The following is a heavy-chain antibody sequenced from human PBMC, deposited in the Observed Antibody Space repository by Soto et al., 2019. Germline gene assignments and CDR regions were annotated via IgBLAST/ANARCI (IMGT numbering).Heavy chain of an antibody. CDR2: INPSGGST. V-gene: IGHV1-46*01. CDR1: GYTFTSYY. Sequence: GASVKVSCKASGYTFTSYYMHWVRQAPGQGLEWMGIINPSGGSTSYAQKFQGRVTMTRDTSTSTVYMELSSLRSEDTAVYYCASQSIAGYYDFRSGYYASYYGMDVWGQGTTVTVSS. J-gene: IGHJ6*02. CDR3: ASQSIAGYYDFRSGYYASYYGMDV. D-gene: IGHD3-3*01.